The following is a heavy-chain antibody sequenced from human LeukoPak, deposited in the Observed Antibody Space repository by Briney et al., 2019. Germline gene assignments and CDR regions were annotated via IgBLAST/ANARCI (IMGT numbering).Heavy chain of an antibody. CDR3: AREVAVAGFDWYFDL. Sequence: SETLSLTCTVSGGSINSYYWSWIRQPPGKGLEWIGHIYYSGSTDYNPSLKSRVTISVDKSKNQFSLKLSSVTAADTAVYYCAREVAVAGFDWYFDLWGRGTLVTVSS. CDR2: IYYSGST. J-gene: IGHJ2*01. CDR1: GGSINSYY. V-gene: IGHV4-59*12. D-gene: IGHD6-19*01.